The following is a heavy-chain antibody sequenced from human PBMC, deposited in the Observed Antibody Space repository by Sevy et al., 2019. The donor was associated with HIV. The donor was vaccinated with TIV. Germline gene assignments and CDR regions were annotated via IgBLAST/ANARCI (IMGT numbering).Heavy chain of an antibody. D-gene: IGHD2-15*01. CDR1: GYTFTTYR. CDR2: ISAFNGDR. CDR3: ARAFCTGGSCYSLAY. V-gene: IGHV1-18*01. J-gene: IGHJ4*02. Sequence: ASVKVSCKASGYTFTTYRISWVRQAPGQGLEWMGWISAFNGDRDYAQKFQGRLTMTTDTSTSTAYMELRSLRSDDTAVYYCARAFCTGGSCYSLAYCGQGTLLTVSS.